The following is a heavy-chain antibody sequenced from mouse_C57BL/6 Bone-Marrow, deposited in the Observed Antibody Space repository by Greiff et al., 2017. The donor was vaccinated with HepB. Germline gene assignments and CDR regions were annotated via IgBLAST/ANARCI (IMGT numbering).Heavy chain of an antibody. D-gene: IGHD1-1*01. CDR2: IDPSDSYT. J-gene: IGHJ4*01. CDR3: ARERLITTVVEDAMDY. Sequence: QVQLQQPGAELVKPGASVKLSCKASGYTFTSYWMQWVKQRPGQGLEWIGEIDPSDSYTNYNQKFKGKATLTVDTSSSTAYMQLSSLTSEDSAVYYCARERLITTVVEDAMDYWGQGTSVTVSS. CDR1: GYTFTSYW. V-gene: IGHV1-50*01.